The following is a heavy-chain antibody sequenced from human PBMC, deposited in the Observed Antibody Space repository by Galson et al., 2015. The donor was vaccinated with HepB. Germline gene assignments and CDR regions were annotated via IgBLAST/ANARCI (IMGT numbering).Heavy chain of an antibody. CDR2: IKQDGSEK. V-gene: IGHV3-7*03. J-gene: IGHJ6*02. CDR1: GFTFSSYW. CDR3: ARDQRFLEWFPLYYYYGMDV. D-gene: IGHD3-3*01. Sequence: SLRLSCAASGFTFSSYWMSWVRQAPGKGLEWVANIKQDGSEKYYVDSVKGRFTISRDNAKNSLYLQMNSLRAEDTAVYYCARDQRFLEWFPLYYYYGMDVWGQGTTVTVSS.